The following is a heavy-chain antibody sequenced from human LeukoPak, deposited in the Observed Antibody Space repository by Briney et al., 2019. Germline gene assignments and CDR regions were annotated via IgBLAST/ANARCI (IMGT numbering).Heavy chain of an antibody. CDR1: GFTFTNYW. CDR2: INQDGGTE. Sequence: QPGGSRRLSCAAYGFTFTNYWLTWVRQAPGKGLEWVANINQDGGTEYYVDSMKGRFTISRDNAKNLVYLQINSLRAEDTAVYFCARHTLWRFDYWGQGALVNVSS. D-gene: IGHD1-1*01. CDR3: ARHTLWRFDY. J-gene: IGHJ4*02. V-gene: IGHV3-7*01.